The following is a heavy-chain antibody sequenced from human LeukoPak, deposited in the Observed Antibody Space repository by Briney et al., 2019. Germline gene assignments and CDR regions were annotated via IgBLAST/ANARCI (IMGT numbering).Heavy chain of an antibody. CDR3: ARGSYCSSTSCYYNWFDP. CDR1: GGSISSYY. V-gene: IGHV4-4*07. D-gene: IGHD2-2*01. Sequence: SETLSLTCTVSGGSISSYYWSWIRQPAVKGLEYIGRIYTSGSTNYNPSLKSRVTMSIDTSKNQFSLKLNSVTAADTAVYYCARGSYCSSTSCYYNWFDPWGQGTLVTVSS. J-gene: IGHJ5*02. CDR2: IYTSGST.